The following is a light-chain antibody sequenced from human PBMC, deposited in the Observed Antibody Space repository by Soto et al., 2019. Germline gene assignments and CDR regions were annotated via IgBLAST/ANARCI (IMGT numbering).Light chain of an antibody. CDR3: QQYDNWPLT. CDR2: DAS. V-gene: IGKV3-15*01. CDR1: QSVNIH. Sequence: EIVMTQSPGTLSESPGERVTLSCRASQSVNIHLAWYQQKPGQAPRLLIYDASARVTGIPARFSGGGSGTVFTLTISSLQSEDFAVYYCQQYDNWPLTFVGGTKVQIK. J-gene: IGKJ4*01.